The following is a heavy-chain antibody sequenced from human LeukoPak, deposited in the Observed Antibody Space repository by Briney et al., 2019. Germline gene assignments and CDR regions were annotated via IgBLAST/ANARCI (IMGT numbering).Heavy chain of an antibody. Sequence: PGRSLRLSCAASGFTFSSYGMHWVRQAPGKGLEWVAVIWYDGSNKYYADSVKGRFTISRDNSKNTLYLQMNSLRAEDTAVYYCARGDDILTGYFGTLYYYYYGMDVWGQGTTVTVSS. CDR2: IWYDGSNK. CDR1: GFTFSSYG. V-gene: IGHV3-33*01. J-gene: IGHJ6*02. D-gene: IGHD3-9*01. CDR3: ARGDDILTGYFGTLYYYYYGMDV.